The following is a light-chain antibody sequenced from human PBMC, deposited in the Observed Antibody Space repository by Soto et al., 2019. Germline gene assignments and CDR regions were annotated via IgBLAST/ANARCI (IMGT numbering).Light chain of an antibody. CDR1: QSVRSSY. CDR3: HQYGDSPL. Sequence: EIVLTQSPGPLSLSPGERATLSCRASQSVRSSYLAWYQQKPGQAPRLLIYGASIRATGIPDRFGGSGSGTDFTLTISRLEPEDFAVYYCHQYGDSPLFGPGTKVDIK. CDR2: GAS. J-gene: IGKJ3*01. V-gene: IGKV3-20*01.